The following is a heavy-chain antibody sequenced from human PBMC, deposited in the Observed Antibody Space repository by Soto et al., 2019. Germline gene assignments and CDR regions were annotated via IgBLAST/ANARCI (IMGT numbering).Heavy chain of an antibody. J-gene: IGHJ4*02. CDR2: LNPHSGKA. V-gene: IGHV1-8*01. CDR1: GYTFTIHD. Sequence: QVQLVQSGAEVKKPGASVKVSCKASGYTFTIHDIHWVRQAPGQGLEWMAGLNPHSGKAAYAQRFQGRLTMTGNASTSTAYMELSVLRSEDTAMYYCARMSSIAARRSYDSWGQGTLVTVSS. CDR3: ARMSSIAARRSYDS. D-gene: IGHD6-6*01.